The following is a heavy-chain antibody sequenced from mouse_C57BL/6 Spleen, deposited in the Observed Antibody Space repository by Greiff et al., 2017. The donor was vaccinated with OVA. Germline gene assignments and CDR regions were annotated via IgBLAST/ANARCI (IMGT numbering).Heavy chain of an antibody. J-gene: IGHJ4*01. D-gene: IGHD2-3*01. Sequence: EVQLQQSGPGLVKPSQSLSLTCSVTGYSITSGYYWNWIRQFPGNKLEWMGYISYDGSNNYNPSLKNRISITRDTSKNQFFLKLNSVTTEDTATYYCAIYDGYYAMDYWGQGTSVTVSS. CDR1: GYSITSGYY. V-gene: IGHV3-6*01. CDR2: ISYDGSN. CDR3: AIYDGYYAMDY.